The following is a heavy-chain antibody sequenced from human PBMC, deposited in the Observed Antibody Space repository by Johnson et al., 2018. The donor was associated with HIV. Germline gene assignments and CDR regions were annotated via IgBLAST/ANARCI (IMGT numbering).Heavy chain of an antibody. J-gene: IGHJ3*02. CDR3: AGVGLLAVGACDAFDI. CDR1: GFTFSSYA. D-gene: IGHD6-13*01. CDR2: ISYDGSNK. V-gene: IGHV3-30-3*01. Sequence: QVQLVESGGGVVQPGRSLRLSCAASGFTFSSYAMHWVRQAPGKGLEWVAVISYDGSNKYYADSVKGRFTISRDNSKNTLYLQMNSLRDEDTAVYYCAGVGLLAVGACDAFDIWGQGTMVIVSS.